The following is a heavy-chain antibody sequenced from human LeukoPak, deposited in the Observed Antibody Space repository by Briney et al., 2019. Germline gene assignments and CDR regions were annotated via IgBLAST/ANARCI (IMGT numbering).Heavy chain of an antibody. V-gene: IGHV3-23*01. D-gene: IGHD5-18*01. CDR1: GFIVSTYA. CDR3: VKEGEGYSYNPKTGPPS. J-gene: IGHJ4*02. Sequence: GGSLRLSCEASGFIVSTYAMSWVRQAPGKGPERVSAVSGDGVKTFYADSVKGRFTISRDNSKETVYLQLNSLRDGDTAVYYCVKEGEGYSYNPKTGPPSWGQGTLVTVSS. CDR2: VSGDGVKT.